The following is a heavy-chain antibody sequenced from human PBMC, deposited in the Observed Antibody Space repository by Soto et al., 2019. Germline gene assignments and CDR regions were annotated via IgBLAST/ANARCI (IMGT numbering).Heavy chain of an antibody. CDR2: IYTSGST. Sequence: LSLPCTVSGGSISSYYWSWIRQPAGKGLEWIGRIYTSGSTNYNPSLKSRVTMSVDTSKNQFSLKLSSVTAADTAVYYCARETDNIVVVPAARRAFDIWGQGTMVTVSS. J-gene: IGHJ3*02. D-gene: IGHD2-2*01. V-gene: IGHV4-4*07. CDR1: GGSISSYY. CDR3: ARETDNIVVVPAARRAFDI.